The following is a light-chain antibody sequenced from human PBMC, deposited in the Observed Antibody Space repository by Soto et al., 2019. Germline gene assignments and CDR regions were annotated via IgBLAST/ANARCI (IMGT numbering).Light chain of an antibody. CDR2: DAS. CDR3: QQYGGSPPS. J-gene: IGKJ5*01. Sequence: IVLTQSPGTLSLSPGERATLSCRAGQSVSSYLAWYQQKPGQAPRLLIYDASNRATGIPARFSGSGSGTDFILSISRLEPEDFAVYYCQQYGGSPPSFGQGTRLEIK. V-gene: IGKV3-20*01. CDR1: QSVSSY.